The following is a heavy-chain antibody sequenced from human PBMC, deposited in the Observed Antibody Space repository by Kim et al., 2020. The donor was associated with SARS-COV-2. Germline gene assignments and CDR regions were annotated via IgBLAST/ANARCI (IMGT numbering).Heavy chain of an antibody. Sequence: GGSLRLSCAASGFTFISYAMSWVRQAPGKGLEWVSAISGSGGSTYYAVSVKGRFTISRDNSKNTLYLQMNRLRAEDTAVYYCAKDLIDYFDYWGQGTMVTVSS. CDR2: ISGSGGST. V-gene: IGHV3-23*01. CDR1: GFTFISYA. J-gene: IGHJ4*02. CDR3: AKDLIDYFDY.